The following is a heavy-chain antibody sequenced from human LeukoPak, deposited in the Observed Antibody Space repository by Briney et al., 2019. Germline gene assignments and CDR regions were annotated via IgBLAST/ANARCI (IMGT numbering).Heavy chain of an antibody. V-gene: IGHV3-48*03. CDR3: ARDVGKSGYGDY. CDR1: GFTFSSYE. D-gene: IGHD5-12*01. Sequence: PGGSLRLSCAASGFTFSSYEMNWVRQAPGRGPQWVSYISSSGDTIYYADSVEGRFTTSRDNAKNSLYLQMNSLRAEDTAIYYCARDVGKSGYGDYWGQGTLVTVSS. CDR2: ISSSGDTI. J-gene: IGHJ4*02.